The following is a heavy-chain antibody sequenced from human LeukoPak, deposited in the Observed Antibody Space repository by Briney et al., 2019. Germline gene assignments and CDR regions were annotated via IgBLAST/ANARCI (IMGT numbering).Heavy chain of an antibody. J-gene: IGHJ6*03. CDR3: ARGLNSGDAGYYYYMDV. CDR2: IYYSGST. D-gene: IGHD7-27*01. V-gene: IGHV4-59*01. CDR1: GGSISSYY. Sequence: SETLSLTCTVSGGSISSYYWSWIRQPPGKGLEWIGYIYYSGSTNYNPSLKSRVTISVDTSKNQFSLKLSSVTAADTAVYYCARGLNSGDAGYYYYMDVWGKGTTVTVSS.